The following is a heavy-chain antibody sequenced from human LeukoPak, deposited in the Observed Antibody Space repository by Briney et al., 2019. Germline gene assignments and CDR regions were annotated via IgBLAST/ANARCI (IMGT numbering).Heavy chain of an antibody. CDR3: ERTPKRFGELYQPGDS. CDR1: GYTFTNYG. V-gene: IGHV1-18*01. D-gene: IGHD3-10*01. Sequence: ASVKVSCKASGYTFTNYGITWVRQVPGQGLEWLGWISAYNGNANYAQNLQDRVTLTSDTSTSTAYMELRSLRSDDTGIYYCERTPKRFGELYQPGDSWGQGTLLTVSS. J-gene: IGHJ4*02. CDR2: ISAYNGNA.